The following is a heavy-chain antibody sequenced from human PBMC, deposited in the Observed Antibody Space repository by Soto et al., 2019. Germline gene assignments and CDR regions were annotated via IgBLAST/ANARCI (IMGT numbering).Heavy chain of an antibody. CDR2: IIPIFGTA. CDR1: GGTFSSYA. V-gene: IGHV1-69*13. J-gene: IGHJ3*02. CDR3: ARVWGPNFNAFRGAFDI. Sequence: SVKVSCKASGGTFSSYAIGWVRQAPGQGLEWMGGIIPIFGTANYAQKFQGRVTITADESTSTAYMELSSLRSEDTAVYYCARVWGPNFNAFRGAFDIWGQGTMVT. D-gene: IGHD1-26*01.